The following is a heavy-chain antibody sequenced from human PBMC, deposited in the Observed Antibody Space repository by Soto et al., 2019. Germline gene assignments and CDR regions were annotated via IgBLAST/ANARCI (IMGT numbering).Heavy chain of an antibody. CDR1: GFILSDCA. J-gene: IGHJ6*03. D-gene: IGHD7-27*01. V-gene: IGHV3-48*01. CDR2: ISSSSSVI. CDR3: ARDLSWGSNWYYYMDV. Sequence: EVQLVESGGGLVQPGGSLRLSCATSGFILSDCAMNWVRQAPGKGLEWVSYISSSSSVIDYADSVKGRFTVSRDNARNSLYLKINSLRAEDTAVYYCARDLSWGSNWYYYMDVWGKGTTVTVSS.